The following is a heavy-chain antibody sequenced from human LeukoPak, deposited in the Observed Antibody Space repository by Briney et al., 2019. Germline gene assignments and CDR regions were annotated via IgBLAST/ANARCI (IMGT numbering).Heavy chain of an antibody. J-gene: IGHJ5*02. CDR1: GFTFNSHA. Sequence: GGSLRLSRAASGFTFNSHAMNWVRQAPGRGVEWVSAISVSDGSTYYADSAKGRFTISRDNSKNTLYLQMNSLRAEDTAVYHCAKGTGYSSSSSDHWGQGPLGTVSS. CDR2: ISVSDGST. D-gene: IGHD6-6*01. CDR3: AKGTGYSSSSSDH. V-gene: IGHV3-23*01.